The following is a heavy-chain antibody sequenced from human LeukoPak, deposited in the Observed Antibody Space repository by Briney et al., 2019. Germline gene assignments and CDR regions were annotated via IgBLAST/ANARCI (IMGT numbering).Heavy chain of an antibody. CDR3: ASSIAAAGTSFDY. CDR2: IYPGDSDT. Sequence: GESLRISCKGSGYSFTSYWIGWVRQMPGKGLEWMGIIYPGDSDTRYSPSFQGQVTISADKSISTAYLQWSSLKASDTAMYYCASSIAAAGTSFDYWGQGTLVTVSS. D-gene: IGHD6-13*01. J-gene: IGHJ4*02. CDR1: GYSFTSYW. V-gene: IGHV5-51*01.